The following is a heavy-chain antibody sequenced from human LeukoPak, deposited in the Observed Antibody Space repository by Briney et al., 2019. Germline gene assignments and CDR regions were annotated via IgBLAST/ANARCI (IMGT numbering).Heavy chain of an antibody. D-gene: IGHD3-16*01. CDR2: IKSKSDGGTT. V-gene: IGHV3-15*01. CDR3: TTMLAGTFDY. CDR1: GFTFSNAW. Sequence: GGSLRLSCVASGFTFSNAWMSWVRQAPGKGLEWVGRIKSKSDGGTTDYTTPVKGRFTISRDDSKNTLYLQMNSLKTEDTAVYYCTTMLAGTFDYWGQGTLVTVSS. J-gene: IGHJ4*01.